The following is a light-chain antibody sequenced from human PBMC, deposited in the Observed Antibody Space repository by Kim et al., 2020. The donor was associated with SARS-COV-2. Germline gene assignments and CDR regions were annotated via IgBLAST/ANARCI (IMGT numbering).Light chain of an antibody. CDR1: SSNIGADYD. CDR3: QSYDSSLSGWV. V-gene: IGLV1-40*01. CDR2: SNS. Sequence: QSVLTQPPSVSGAPGKRVTISCTGSSSNIGADYDVHWYQYLPGTVPKLLIYSNSNRPSGVPDRFSASKSGTSASLAITGLQAEDEADYYCQSYDSSLSGWVFGGGTQLTVL. J-gene: IGLJ3*02.